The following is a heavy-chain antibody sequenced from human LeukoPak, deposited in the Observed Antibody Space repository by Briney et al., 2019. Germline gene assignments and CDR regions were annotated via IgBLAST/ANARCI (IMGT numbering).Heavy chain of an antibody. CDR1: VYTFTGYY. J-gene: IGHJ4*02. CDR2: INPNSGGT. V-gene: IGHV1-2*02. Sequence: ASVKVSCKASVYTFTGYYMHRVRQAPGQGLEWMGWINPNSGGTNYAQKFQGRVTMTRDTSISTAYMELSRLRSDDMAVYYCGRSHRAGTTSDYWGQGTLVTVSS. D-gene: IGHD1-7*01. CDR3: GRSHRAGTTSDY.